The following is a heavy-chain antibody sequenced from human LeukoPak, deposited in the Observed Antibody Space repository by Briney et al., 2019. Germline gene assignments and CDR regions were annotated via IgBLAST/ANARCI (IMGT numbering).Heavy chain of an antibody. V-gene: IGHV1-2*02. CDR2: INPNSGAT. J-gene: IGHJ4*02. D-gene: IGHD4-17*01. CDR1: GYTFTDYY. Sequence: ASVKVSCKASGYTFTDYYIHWVQQAPGQGLEWMGWINPNSGATNYAQNFQGRVTMTRDTSITTAYMELSRLRSDDTAVYFCAKEDYGDVCYFDYWGQGTLVTVSS. CDR3: AKEDYGDVCYFDY.